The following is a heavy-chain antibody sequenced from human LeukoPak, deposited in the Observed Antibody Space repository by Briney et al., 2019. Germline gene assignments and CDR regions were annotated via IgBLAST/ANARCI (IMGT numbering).Heavy chain of an antibody. CDR3: AINDYGVPWGAFDI. V-gene: IGHV3-48*04. CDR2: ISSGSSTK. Sequence: QTGGSLRLSCAASGFTFNSYTMNWVRQAPWKGLEWVSYISSGSSTKYYADSVKGRFTISRDNAKNSLYLQMNSLRAEDTAVYCCAINDYGVPWGAFDIWGQGTMVTVSS. CDR1: GFTFNSYT. D-gene: IGHD4-17*01. J-gene: IGHJ3*02.